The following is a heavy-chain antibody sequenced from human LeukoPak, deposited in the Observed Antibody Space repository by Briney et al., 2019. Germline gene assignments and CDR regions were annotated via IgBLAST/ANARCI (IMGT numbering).Heavy chain of an antibody. V-gene: IGHV3-66*01. CDR1: GFTVSSNY. CDR3: AREASSSGWYLPPDY. J-gene: IGHJ4*02. D-gene: IGHD6-19*01. Sequence: GGSLRLSCAASGFTVSSNYMSWVRQAPGKGLEWVSVIYSGGSTYYADSVKGRFTISRDNAKNSLYLQMNSLRAEDTAVYYCAREASSSGWYLPPDYWGQGTLVTVSS. CDR2: IYSGGST.